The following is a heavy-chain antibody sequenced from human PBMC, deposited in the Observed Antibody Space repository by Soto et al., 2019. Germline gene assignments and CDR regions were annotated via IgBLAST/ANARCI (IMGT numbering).Heavy chain of an antibody. V-gene: IGHV4-30-4*08. CDR2: IYYSGST. D-gene: IGHD2-15*01. J-gene: IGHJ4*02. CDR1: GGSISSGDYY. CDR3: ARNRWWGYCSGGSCYAEREYYFDY. Sequence: SETLCLTCTVSGGSISSGDYYWSWNRQPPGKGLEWIGYIYYSGSTYYNVSLKSRVTISVDTSKNQFSLKLNSVTTADTAVYYCARNRWWGYCSGGSCYAEREYYFDYWGQGILVTVSS.